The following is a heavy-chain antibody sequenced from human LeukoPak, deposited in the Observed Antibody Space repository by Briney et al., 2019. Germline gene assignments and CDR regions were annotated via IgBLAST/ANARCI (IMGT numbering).Heavy chain of an antibody. CDR2: MNPNSGNT. V-gene: IGHV1-8*03. CDR1: VYTFTSYD. CDR3: ARDSSSWYSGDY. J-gene: IGHJ4*02. D-gene: IGHD6-13*01. Sequence: GASVKVSCKASVYTFTSYDINWVRQATGQGLEWMGWMNPNSGNTGYAQKFQGRVTITRNTSISTAYVELSSLRSEDTAVYYCARDSSSWYSGDYWGQGSLVTVSS.